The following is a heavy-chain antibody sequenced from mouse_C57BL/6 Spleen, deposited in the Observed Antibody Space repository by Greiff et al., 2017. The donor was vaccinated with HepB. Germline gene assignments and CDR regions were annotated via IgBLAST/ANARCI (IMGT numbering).Heavy chain of an antibody. CDR1: GYTFTDHT. Sequence: VQLQQSDAELVKPGASVKISCKVSGYTFTDHTIHWMKQRPEQGLEWIGNIYPRDGSTKYNEKFKGKATLTADKSSSTAYMQLNSLTSEDSAVYCGAREVNWEYFDYWGQGTTLTVSS. D-gene: IGHD4-1*01. CDR3: AREVNWEYFDY. CDR2: IYPRDGST. J-gene: IGHJ2*01. V-gene: IGHV1-78*01.